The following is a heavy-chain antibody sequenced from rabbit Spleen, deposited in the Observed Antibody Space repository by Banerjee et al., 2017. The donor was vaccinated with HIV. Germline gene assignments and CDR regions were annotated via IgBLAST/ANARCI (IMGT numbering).Heavy chain of an antibody. CDR2: IYAGSSGST. Sequence: QEQLKESGGGLVQPGGSLKLSCKASGFDFSRYYMCWVRQAPGKGLECVACIYAGSSGSTYYASWAKGRFTISKTSSTTVTLQMTSPTAADTATYFCARDLPGVIGWNFNLWGPGTLVTVS. CDR3: ARDLPGVIGWNFNL. V-gene: IGHV1S45*01. J-gene: IGHJ4*01. CDR1: GFDFSRYY. D-gene: IGHD1-1*01.